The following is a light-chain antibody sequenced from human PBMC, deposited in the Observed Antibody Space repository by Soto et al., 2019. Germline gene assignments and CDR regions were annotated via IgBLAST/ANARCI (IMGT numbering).Light chain of an antibody. Sequence: QSVLTQPASVSVSPGQSITISCTGTSGDIGSYNRVSWYQQHPGKAPKLIIYEVTDRPSGVSNRFSGSKSGNTASLTISGLQAEDEAEYYCSSYTNINTRACVFGTGTKLTVL. CDR2: EVT. J-gene: IGLJ1*01. V-gene: IGLV2-14*01. CDR1: SGDIGSYNR. CDR3: SSYTNINTRACV.